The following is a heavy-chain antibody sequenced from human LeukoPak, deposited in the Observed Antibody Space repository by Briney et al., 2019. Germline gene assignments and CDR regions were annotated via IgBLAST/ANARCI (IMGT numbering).Heavy chain of an antibody. V-gene: IGHV4-59*01. CDR1: GGSISSYY. Sequence: PSETLSLTCTVSGGSISSYYWSWIRQPPGKGLEWIGYIYYSGSTNYNPSLKSRVTISVDTSKNQFSLKLSSVTAADTAVYYCATQYSSSSQYYYYYYMDVWGKGTTVTVSS. J-gene: IGHJ6*03. CDR3: ATQYSSSSQYYYYYYMDV. CDR2: IYYSGST. D-gene: IGHD6-6*01.